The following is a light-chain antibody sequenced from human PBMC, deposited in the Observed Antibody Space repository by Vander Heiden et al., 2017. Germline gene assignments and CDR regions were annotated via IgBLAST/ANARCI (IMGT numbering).Light chain of an antibody. Sequence: DIDMTQSPSSLSASVGDRVTITCQASQDISNYLNWYQQKPGKAPKLLIYDATNLETGVPSRFSGSGSGTDFTFTISSLQPEDIATYYCQQYDNLPRTFGQGTKVEIK. J-gene: IGKJ1*01. CDR3: QQYDNLPRT. V-gene: IGKV1-33*01. CDR1: QDISNY. CDR2: DAT.